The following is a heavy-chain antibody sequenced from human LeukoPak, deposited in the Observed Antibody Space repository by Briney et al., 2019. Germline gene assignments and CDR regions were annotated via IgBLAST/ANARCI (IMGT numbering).Heavy chain of an antibody. V-gene: IGHV3-74*01. J-gene: IGHJ4*02. CDR3: ARSSSSPFDY. CDR2: INSDGSST. Sequence: PGGSLRLSCAASGFTFSSYAMSWVRQAPGKGLVWVSRINSDGSSTSYADSVKGRFTISRDNAKNTVYLQMNSLRAEDTAVYYCARSSSSPFDYWGQGTLVTVSS. CDR1: GFTFSSYA. D-gene: IGHD6-6*01.